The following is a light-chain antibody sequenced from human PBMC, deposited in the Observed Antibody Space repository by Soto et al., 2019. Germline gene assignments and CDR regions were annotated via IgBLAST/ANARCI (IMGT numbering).Light chain of an antibody. CDR3: TSYTSSITYV. V-gene: IGLV2-14*01. CDR1: SSDVGGYNY. CDR2: EVS. Sequence: QSALTQPASVSGSPGQSITISCTGTSSDVGGYNYVSWYQQHPGKAPKLMIYEVSNRPSRVSNRFSGSKSGNTASLTISGLQAEDEADYYCTSYTSSITYVFGTGTKVTVL. J-gene: IGLJ1*01.